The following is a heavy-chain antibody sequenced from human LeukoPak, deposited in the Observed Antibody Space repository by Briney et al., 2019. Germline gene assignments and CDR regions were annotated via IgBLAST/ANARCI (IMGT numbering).Heavy chain of an antibody. D-gene: IGHD4-23*01. J-gene: IGHJ4*02. CDR3: AREGSRDYGGLDD. CDR1: GGSISSYY. Sequence: SEALSLTCTVSGGSISSYYWSWIRQPPGKGLEWIGYIYYSGSTNYNPSLKSRVTISVDTSKNQFSLKVNSVTAADTAVYYCAREGSRDYGGLDDWGQGTLVTVSS. CDR2: IYYSGST. V-gene: IGHV4-59*12.